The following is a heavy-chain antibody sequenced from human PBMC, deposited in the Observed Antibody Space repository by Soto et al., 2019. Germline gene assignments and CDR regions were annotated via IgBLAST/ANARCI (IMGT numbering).Heavy chain of an antibody. D-gene: IGHD6-13*01. V-gene: IGHV3-48*02. CDR3: ARDSPAGIAAALDY. Sequence: EVQLVESGGGLVQPGGSLRLSCAASGFTFSSYSMNWVRQAPGKGLEWVSYISSSSSTIYYADSVKGRFTISRDNAKNSLYLQMNSLTDEDMAVYYCARDSPAGIAAALDYWGQGTLVTVSS. CDR2: ISSSSSTI. J-gene: IGHJ4*02. CDR1: GFTFSSYS.